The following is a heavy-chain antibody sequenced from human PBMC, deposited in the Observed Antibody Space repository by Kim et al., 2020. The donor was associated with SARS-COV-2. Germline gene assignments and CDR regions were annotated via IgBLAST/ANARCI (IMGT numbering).Heavy chain of an antibody. V-gene: IGHV4-30-4*01. CDR3: AREYSYCGGDCYYYFDY. CDR2: IYYSGST. Sequence: SETLSLTCTVSGGSISSGDYYWSWIRQPPGKGLEWIGYIYYSGSTYYNPSLKSRVTISVDTSKNQFSLKLSSVTAADTAVYYCAREYSYCGGDCYYYFDYWGQGTLVIVSS. CDR1: GGSISSGDYY. D-gene: IGHD2-21*02. J-gene: IGHJ4*02.